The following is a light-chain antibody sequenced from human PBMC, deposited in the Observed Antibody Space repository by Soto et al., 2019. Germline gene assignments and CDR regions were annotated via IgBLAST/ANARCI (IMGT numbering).Light chain of an antibody. J-gene: IGLJ2*01. Sequence: QAVVTQEPSLTVSPGGTVTLTCGSSTGAVTSNHHPYWFQQKAGQATSTLIYYTSNKHSWTPARFSGSLLGDKAALTLSGAQPEDEAQYYCLLSYNAARVFGGGTKLTVL. CDR1: TGAVTSNHH. CDR2: YTS. CDR3: LLSYNAARV. V-gene: IGLV7-46*01.